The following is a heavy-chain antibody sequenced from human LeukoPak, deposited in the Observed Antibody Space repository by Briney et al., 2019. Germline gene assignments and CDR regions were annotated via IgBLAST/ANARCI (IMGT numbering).Heavy chain of an antibody. CDR3: TIDLMAGVGSGWHFGY. Sequence: SCKASGCTFTSYAISWVRQAPGQGLEWLAGTNGGEGGTNYADTVRGRFVISTDTSKNTSFLHMNSLRAGDTAVYYCTIDLMAGVGSGWHFGYWGQGTLATVSS. V-gene: IGHV3-23*01. CDR1: GCTFTSYA. J-gene: IGHJ4*02. D-gene: IGHD6-19*01. CDR2: TNGGEGGT.